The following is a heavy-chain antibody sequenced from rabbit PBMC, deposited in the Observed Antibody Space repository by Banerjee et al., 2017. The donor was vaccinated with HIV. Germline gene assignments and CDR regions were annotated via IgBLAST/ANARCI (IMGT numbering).Heavy chain of an antibody. CDR2: IDVGSSGST. D-gene: IGHD4-2*01. CDR1: GFSFNSNYY. V-gene: IGHV1S40*01. Sequence: QSLEESGGDLVKPGASLTLTCTASGFSFNSNYYMCWVRQTPGKGLEWIACIDVGSSGSTYDASWAKGRFTISKTSSTTVTLQMTSLTAADTATYFCARRDDAAYAGLTLWGPGTLVTVS. J-gene: IGHJ4*01. CDR3: ARRDDAAYAGLTL.